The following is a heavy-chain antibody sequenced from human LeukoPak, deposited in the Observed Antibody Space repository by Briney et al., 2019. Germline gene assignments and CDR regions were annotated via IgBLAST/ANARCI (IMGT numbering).Heavy chain of an antibody. D-gene: IGHD2-15*01. V-gene: IGHV1-69*05. CDR2: IIPIFGTA. Sequence: SVKVSCKASGGTFSSYAISWVRQTPGQGLEWMGGIIPIFGTANYAQKFQGRVTITTDESTSTAYMELSSLRSEDTAVYYCASHPCSGGSCYDYYYYYIDVWGKGTTVTVSS. CDR3: ASHPCSGGSCYDYYYYYIDV. J-gene: IGHJ6*03. CDR1: GGTFSSYA.